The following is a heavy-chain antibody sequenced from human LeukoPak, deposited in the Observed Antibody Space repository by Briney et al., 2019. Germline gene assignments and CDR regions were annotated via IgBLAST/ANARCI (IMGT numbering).Heavy chain of an antibody. CDR2: INHSGYT. J-gene: IGHJ4*02. CDR1: GVSFNDYY. Sequence: PSETLSLTCAVSGVSFNDYYWSCVRQTPGKGLEWIGEINHSGYTNDSPSLKSRVTPSIYTSTKQLSLSLRSVTVGDTGIYYCTRMTTGQEYWGQGTLVSV. D-gene: IGHD4-17*01. V-gene: IGHV4-34*01. CDR3: TRMTTGQEY.